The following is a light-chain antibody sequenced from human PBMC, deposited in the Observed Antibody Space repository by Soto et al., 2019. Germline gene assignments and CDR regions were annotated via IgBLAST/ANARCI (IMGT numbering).Light chain of an antibody. J-gene: IGKJ5*01. CDR1: QTVSRN. Sequence: EVVMTKSPATLSVSPGERATLSCRASQTVSRNLAWYQQRPGQAPRLLIYDISNRAAGVPARFSGSGSGTDFTLTISSLEPEDFAVYYCQQRSNWPPTFGQGTQLEIK. CDR3: QQRSNWPPT. V-gene: IGKV3-11*01. CDR2: DIS.